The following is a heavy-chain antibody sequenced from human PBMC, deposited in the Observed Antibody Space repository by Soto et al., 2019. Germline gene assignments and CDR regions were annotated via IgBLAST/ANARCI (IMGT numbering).Heavy chain of an antibody. CDR2: INHSGST. CDR3: ARAPAARRPYYFDY. D-gene: IGHD6-6*01. CDR1: GVSFSGDY. V-gene: IGHV4-34*01. Sequence: PSETLSLTCAVYGVSFSGDYWSWIRQPPGKGLEWIGEINHSGSTNYNPSLKSRVTISVDTSKNQFSLKLSSVTAADTAVYYCARAPAARRPYYFDYWGQGTLVTVSS. J-gene: IGHJ4*02.